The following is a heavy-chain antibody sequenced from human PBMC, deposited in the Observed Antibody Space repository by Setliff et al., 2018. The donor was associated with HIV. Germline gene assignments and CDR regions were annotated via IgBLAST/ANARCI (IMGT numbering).Heavy chain of an antibody. CDR2: MHGSGNT. J-gene: IGHJ6*02. Sequence: PSETLSLTCSVSGYSISRNYYWGWIRQSPGKGLEWIASMHGSGNTHYNPSLQSRITISMDTSKNQFSLTLSSVTAADTAIYFCMRDGSRTTGMTGYYYGVDVWGQGTTGTSP. CDR3: MRDGSRTTGMTGYYYGVDV. D-gene: IGHD1-1*01. CDR1: GYSISRNYY. V-gene: IGHV4-38-2*02.